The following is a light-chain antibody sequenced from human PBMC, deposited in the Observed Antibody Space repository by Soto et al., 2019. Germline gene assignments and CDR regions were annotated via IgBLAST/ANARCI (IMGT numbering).Light chain of an antibody. CDR1: QSVSSN. V-gene: IGKV3D-20*01. Sequence: EIVMTQSPATLSVSPVERATLSCRASQSVSSNLAWYQQKPGLAPRLLIYDASTRATGLPDRFSGSGSGTDFTLTIRRLEPEDFAVYYCQQYGSSPITFGQGTRLEIK. CDR2: DAS. CDR3: QQYGSSPIT. J-gene: IGKJ5*01.